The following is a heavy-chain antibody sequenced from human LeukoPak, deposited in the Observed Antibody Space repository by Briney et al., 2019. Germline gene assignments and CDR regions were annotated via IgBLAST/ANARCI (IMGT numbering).Heavy chain of an antibody. V-gene: IGHV3-21*01. CDR1: GFTFTRYT. D-gene: IGHD3-3*01. CDR3: ARDRITIFGVVES. Sequence: PGGSLRLSCAASGFTFTRYTMNWVRQAPGKGLAWVSSISSSSNYIYYADSVKGRFTISRDNAKNSLYLQMNSLRAEDTAVYYCARDRITIFGVVESWGQGTLVTVSS. J-gene: IGHJ4*02. CDR2: ISSSSNYI.